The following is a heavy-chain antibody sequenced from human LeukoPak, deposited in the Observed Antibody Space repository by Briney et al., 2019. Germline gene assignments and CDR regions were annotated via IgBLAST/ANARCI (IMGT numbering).Heavy chain of an antibody. CDR3: TTDIIRYNWERIFDY. D-gene: IGHD1-1*01. CDR2: IKSKTDSGTT. CDR1: GFTFTNAW. V-gene: IGHV3-15*01. J-gene: IGHJ4*02. Sequence: GRSLRLSCAASGFTFTNAWMSWVRQAPGKGLEWVGGIKSKTDSGTTDYAAAVKGRFNISSDDSKNTLYLQMNSLTTEETAVYYCTTDIIRYNWERIFDYWGQGTLVTVSS.